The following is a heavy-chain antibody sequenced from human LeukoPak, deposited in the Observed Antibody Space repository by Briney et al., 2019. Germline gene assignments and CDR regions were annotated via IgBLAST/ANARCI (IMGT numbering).Heavy chain of an antibody. V-gene: IGHV4-34*01. J-gene: IGHJ6*03. CDR2: INHSGST. Sequence: PSETLSLTCAVYGGSFSGYYWSWIRQPPGKGLEWIGEINHSGSTNYNPSLKSRVTISVDTSENQFSLKLSSVTAEDTAVYYCARDSSSWYLYYYYMDVWGKGTTVTVSS. CDR1: GGSFSGYY. CDR3: ARDSSSWYLYYYYMDV. D-gene: IGHD6-13*01.